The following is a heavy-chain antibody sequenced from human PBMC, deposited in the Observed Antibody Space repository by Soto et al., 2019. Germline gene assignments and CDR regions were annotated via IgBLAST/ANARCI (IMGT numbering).Heavy chain of an antibody. CDR3: GRLTGYCSSTSCYAYYGMDV. CDR2: IYYSGST. Sequence: SETLSLTCTVSGGSISSSDYYWGWIRQPPGKGLEWIGSIYYSGSTDYNPSLKSRVTISVETSKNQFSLKLSSVTAADTAVYYCGRLTGYCSSTSCYAYYGMDVWGQGTTVTVSS. CDR1: GGSISSSDYY. J-gene: IGHJ6*02. D-gene: IGHD2-2*01. V-gene: IGHV4-39*01.